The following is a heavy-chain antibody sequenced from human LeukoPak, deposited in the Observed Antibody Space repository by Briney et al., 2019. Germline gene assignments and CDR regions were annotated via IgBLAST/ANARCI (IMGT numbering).Heavy chain of an antibody. CDR2: MSSDGIKS. V-gene: IGHV3-30*04. J-gene: IGHJ4*02. Sequence: GGSLRLSCATSGFTLRMSGVHWVRQAPGKGLEWVALMSSDGIKSYYADSVKGRFTVSRDTSKDIVYLQMKSLSADDTGIYYCAKDHAGSGRAFEYWGQGTLLTVSS. CDR1: GFTLRMSG. D-gene: IGHD3-10*01. CDR3: AKDHAGSGRAFEY.